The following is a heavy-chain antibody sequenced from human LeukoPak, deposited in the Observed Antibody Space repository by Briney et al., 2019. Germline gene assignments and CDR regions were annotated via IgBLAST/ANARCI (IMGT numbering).Heavy chain of an antibody. V-gene: IGHV1-69*04. J-gene: IGHJ4*02. D-gene: IGHD5-18*01. CDR3: ARDSATAMVTY. CDR1: GYTFTSYG. CDR2: IIPILGIA. Sequence: SAKVSCKASGYTFTSYGISWVRQAPGQGLEWMGRIIPILGIANYAQKFQGRVTITADKSTSTAYMELSSLRSEDTAVYYCARDSATAMVTYWGQGTLVTVSS.